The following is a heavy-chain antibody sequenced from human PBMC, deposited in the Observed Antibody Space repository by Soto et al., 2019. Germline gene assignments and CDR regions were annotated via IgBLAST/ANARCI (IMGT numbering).Heavy chain of an antibody. CDR2: IYYSGST. D-gene: IGHD6-19*01. CDR3: ARGIGYSSGWYYYGMDV. J-gene: IGHJ6*02. CDR1: GGSVSSGSYY. Sequence: QVQLQESGPGLVKPSETLSLTCTVSGGSVSSGSYYWSWIRQPPGKGLEWIGYIYYSGSTNYNPPLKSRVTISVDTSKNQFSLKLSSVTAADTAVYYWARGIGYSSGWYYYGMDVWGQGTTVTVSS. V-gene: IGHV4-61*01.